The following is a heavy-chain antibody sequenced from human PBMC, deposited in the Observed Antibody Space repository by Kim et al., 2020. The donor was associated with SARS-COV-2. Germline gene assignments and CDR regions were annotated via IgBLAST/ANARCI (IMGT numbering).Heavy chain of an antibody. CDR3: AGEGDGGCFDY. J-gene: IGHJ4*02. CDR1: GFTFSSYA. D-gene: IGHD3-16*01. Sequence: GGSLRLSCAASGFTFSSYAMHWVRQAPGKGLEYVSAISSNGGSTSYADSVKGRFTISRDNSKNTLYLQLGSLGAEDMAVYYCAGEGDGGCFDYWGQGTLVTVSS. V-gene: IGHV3-64*02. CDR2: ISSNGGST.